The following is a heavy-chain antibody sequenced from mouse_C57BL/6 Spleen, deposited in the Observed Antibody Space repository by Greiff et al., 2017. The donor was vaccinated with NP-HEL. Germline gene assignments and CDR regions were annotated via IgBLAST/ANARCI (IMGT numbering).Heavy chain of an antibody. D-gene: IGHD1-1*01. V-gene: IGHV1-52*01. Sequence: VQLQQPGAELVRPGSSVKLSCKASGYTFTSYWMHWVKQRPIQGLEWIGNIDPSDSETHYNQKFKDKATLTVDKSSSTAYMQRSSLTSEDSAVYYCARRDYGSQTWYFDVWGTGTTVTVSS. CDR1: GYTFTSYW. J-gene: IGHJ1*03. CDR3: ARRDYGSQTWYFDV. CDR2: IDPSDSET.